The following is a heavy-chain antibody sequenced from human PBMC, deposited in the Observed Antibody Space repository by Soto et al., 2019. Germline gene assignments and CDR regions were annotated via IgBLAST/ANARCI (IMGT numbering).Heavy chain of an antibody. V-gene: IGHV4-39*01. D-gene: IGHD3-9*01. CDR1: GGSISSNSYY. Sequence: PSETLSLTCTVSGGSISSNSYYWGWIRQPPGKGLEWIGGIYYSGSTYYNPSLKSRVTISVDTSKNQFSLKLSSVTAADTAVYYCAMGELRYFDWRQADFDYWGQGTLVTVSS. CDR2: IYYSGST. CDR3: AMGELRYFDWRQADFDY. J-gene: IGHJ4*02.